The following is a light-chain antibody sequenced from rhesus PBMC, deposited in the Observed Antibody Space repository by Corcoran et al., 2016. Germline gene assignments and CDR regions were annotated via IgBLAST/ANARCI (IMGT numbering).Light chain of an antibody. J-gene: IGKJ1*01. CDR1: QGISIW. CDR3: QQHDRAPRT. V-gene: IGKV1-21*01. Sequence: DIQMTQSPSSLSASVGDRVTITCRASQGISIWLAWYQQNTGKAPKLLIYKASTLQRGVPSRFGGSGSGTECTLTISSLKPEDFATYYCQQHDRAPRTFGQGTKVEIK. CDR2: KAS.